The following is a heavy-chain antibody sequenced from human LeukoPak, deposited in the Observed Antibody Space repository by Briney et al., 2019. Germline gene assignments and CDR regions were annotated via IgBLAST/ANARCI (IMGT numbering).Heavy chain of an antibody. CDR1: GGSFSGYY. V-gene: IGHV4-34*01. D-gene: IGHD3-10*01. Sequence: SETLSLTCAVYGGSFSGYYWSWIRQPPGKGLEWIGEINHSGSTNYNPSLKSRVTISVDTSKNQFSLKLSSVTDADTAVYYCARGRGAITMVRGVSVWFDPWGQGTLVTVSS. CDR2: INHSGST. J-gene: IGHJ5*02. CDR3: ARGRGAITMVRGVSVWFDP.